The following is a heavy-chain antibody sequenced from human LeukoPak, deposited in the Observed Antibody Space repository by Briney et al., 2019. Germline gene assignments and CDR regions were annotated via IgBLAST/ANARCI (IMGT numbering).Heavy chain of an antibody. V-gene: IGHV3-11*04. CDR1: GFTFSDYY. J-gene: IGHJ6*03. CDR2: LSSGGSMI. CDR3: AKDSAFYYIDV. Sequence: GGSVRLSCVASGFTFSDYYINWIRQAPGMGLEWIAYLSSGGSMIYYADSVKGRFTISRDNSKNTLYLQMNSLKGDDTAVYYCAKDSAFYYIDVWGKGTTVIISS. D-gene: IGHD3-10*01.